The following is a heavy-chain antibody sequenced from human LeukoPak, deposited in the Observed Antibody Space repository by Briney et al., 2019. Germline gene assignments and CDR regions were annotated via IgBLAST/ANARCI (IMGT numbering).Heavy chain of an antibody. Sequence: GASVKVSCKASGGVFTTYAVSWVRQAPGQGLEWMAWINAGNGNRKYSQKFQGRVTITRDTDATTAYMELRSLTSEDTAVYYCARGEWELHYYHYYYMDVWGKGTTVTVSS. CDR1: GGVFTTYA. J-gene: IGHJ6*03. D-gene: IGHD1-26*01. CDR3: ARGEWELHYYHYYYMDV. V-gene: IGHV1-3*01. CDR2: INAGNGNR.